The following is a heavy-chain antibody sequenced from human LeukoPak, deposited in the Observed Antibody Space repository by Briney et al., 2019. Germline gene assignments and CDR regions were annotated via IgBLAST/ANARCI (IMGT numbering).Heavy chain of an antibody. CDR1: GFTFSSYA. CDR3: ARDGYFGSDSVTGAGALGDYYMDV. Sequence: PGGSLRLSCAASGFTFSSYAMSWVHQAPGKGLEWVSAISGSGGSTYYADSVKGRFTISRDNSKNTLYLQMNSLRAEDTALYYCARDGYFGSDSVTGAGALGDYYMDVWGKGTTVTVSS. CDR2: ISGSGGST. D-gene: IGHD3-9*01. J-gene: IGHJ6*03. V-gene: IGHV3-23*01.